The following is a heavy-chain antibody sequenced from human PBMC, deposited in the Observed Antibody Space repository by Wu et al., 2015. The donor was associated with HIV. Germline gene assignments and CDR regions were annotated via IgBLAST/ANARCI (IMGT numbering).Heavy chain of an antibody. D-gene: IGHD3-10*01. Sequence: QVQLVQPGAEVKKPGASVKVSCQASGYTFTEYYIHWVRLAPGQGFEWMGWINPHSGVTKYVEKFRDRVTMTLDTSITTAYMELHSLISDDTAVYYCARGGFLLWFGELSGWFDPWGQGTLVTVSS. CDR2: INPHSGVT. V-gene: IGHV1-2*02. CDR1: GYTFTEYY. CDR3: ARGGFLLWFGELSGWFDP. J-gene: IGHJ5*02.